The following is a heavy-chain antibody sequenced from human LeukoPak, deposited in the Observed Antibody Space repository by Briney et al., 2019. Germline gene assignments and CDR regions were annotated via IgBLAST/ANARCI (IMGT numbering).Heavy chain of an antibody. Sequence: GGSLRLSCAASGFSVSSYGMSWVRQAPGKAPEWVSLLYSNGDTYYADSVKGRFIISRDNSKNTLYLQMNNLRVEDTAVYHCVRDRAEGRAWVEFDCWGQGTVVTVSS. J-gene: IGHJ5*01. CDR1: GFSVSSYG. CDR3: VRDRAEGRAWVEFDC. CDR2: LYSNGDT. V-gene: IGHV3-66*03.